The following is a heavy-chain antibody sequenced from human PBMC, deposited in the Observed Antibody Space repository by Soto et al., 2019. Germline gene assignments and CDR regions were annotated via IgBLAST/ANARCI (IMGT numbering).Heavy chain of an antibody. CDR3: ARDRGGYSGYGTFDY. Sequence: ASVKVSCKASGYTFTSYGISWVRQAPGQGLEWMGWISAYNGNTNYAQKLQGRVTMTTDTSTSTAYMELRSLRSDDTAVYYCARDRGGYSGYGTFDYCGQGTMVTVYS. J-gene: IGHJ4*02. CDR1: GYTFTSYG. D-gene: IGHD5-12*01. V-gene: IGHV1-18*01. CDR2: ISAYNGNT.